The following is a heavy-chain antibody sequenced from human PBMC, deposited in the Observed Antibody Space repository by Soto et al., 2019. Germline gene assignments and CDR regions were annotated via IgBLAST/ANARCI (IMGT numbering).Heavy chain of an antibody. V-gene: IGHV3-53*01. D-gene: IGHD1-26*01. CDR3: ARASSGSYYFDY. J-gene: IGHJ4*02. CDR2: IYSGGST. Sequence: GGSLRLSCAASGFTFSSYAMHWVRQAPGKGLEWVSVIYSGGSTYYADSVKGRFTISRDNSKNTLYLQMNSLRAEDTAVYYCARASSGSYYFDYWGQGTLVTVSS. CDR1: GFTFSSYA.